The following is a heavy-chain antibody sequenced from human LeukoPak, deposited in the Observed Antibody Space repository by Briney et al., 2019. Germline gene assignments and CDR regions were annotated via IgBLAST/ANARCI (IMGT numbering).Heavy chain of an antibody. D-gene: IGHD3-10*01. CDR1: GFTFSNFG. V-gene: IGHV3-30*18. J-gene: IGHJ4*02. CDR3: AKERDYRVSTSCDY. CDR2: ISYDRKVT. Sequence: GSLRLSCAASGFTFSNFGMHWVRQAPGKGLEWMAVISYDRKVTYYADSVKGRFTISRDNSKNTLYLQMTSLRGEDTALYYCAKERDYRVSTSCDYWGQGTQVTVSS.